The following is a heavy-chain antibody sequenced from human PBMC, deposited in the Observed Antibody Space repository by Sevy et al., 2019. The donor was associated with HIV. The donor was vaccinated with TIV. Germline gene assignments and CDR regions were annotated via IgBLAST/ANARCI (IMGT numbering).Heavy chain of an antibody. D-gene: IGHD2-8*02. V-gene: IGHV3-23*01. CDR1: GFPFSNFA. CDR2: LIGGGSRT. CDR3: AKRRVQSGLSGGGANYGMDV. J-gene: IGHJ6*02. Sequence: GGSLRLSCAASGFPFSNFAMSWVRQAPGKGLEWVSTLIGGGSRTYYADSVTGRFIISRDNSRNTLNLQMNSLRAEDTVMYYCAKRRVQSGLSGGGANYGMDVCGRGTTVTVSS.